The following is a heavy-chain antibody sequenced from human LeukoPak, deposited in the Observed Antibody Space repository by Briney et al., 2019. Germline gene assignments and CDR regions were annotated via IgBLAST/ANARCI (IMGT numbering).Heavy chain of an antibody. Sequence: ASVKVSCKASGYTFTGYYMHWVRQAPGQGLEWMGWINPNSGGTNYAQKFQGRVTMTRDTSISTAYMELNRLKSDDTAVYYCAISGDFWSGRRHFDYWGQGTLVTVSS. CDR3: AISGDFWSGRRHFDY. CDR2: INPNSGGT. J-gene: IGHJ4*02. CDR1: GYTFTGYY. D-gene: IGHD3-3*01. V-gene: IGHV1-2*02.